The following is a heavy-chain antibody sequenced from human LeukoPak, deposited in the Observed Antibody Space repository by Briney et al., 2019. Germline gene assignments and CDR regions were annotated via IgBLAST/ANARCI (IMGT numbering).Heavy chain of an antibody. CDR2: IYHSGST. V-gene: IGHV4-38-2*02. CDR3: ARLKYYYDSSGYRAEYFQH. D-gene: IGHD3-22*01. J-gene: IGHJ1*01. CDR1: GYSVSSGYY. Sequence: SETLSLTCTVSGYSVSSGYYWGWIRQSPGKGLEWIGSIYHSGSTYYSPSLRSRITISVDTSKNQFSLKLSSVTAADTAVYYCARLKYYYDSSGYRAEYFQHWGQGTLVTVSS.